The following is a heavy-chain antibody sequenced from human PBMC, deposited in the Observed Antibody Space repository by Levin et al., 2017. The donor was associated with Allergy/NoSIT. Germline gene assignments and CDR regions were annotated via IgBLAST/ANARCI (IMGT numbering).Heavy chain of an antibody. CDR3: ARDSPRYCSGGSCWPYYYYGMDG. V-gene: IGHV1-18*01. Sequence: ASVKVSCKASGYTFTSYGISWVRQAPGQGIEWMGWISAYNGNTNYAQKLQGRVTMTTDTSTSTAYMELRSLRSDDTAVYYCARDSPRYCSGGSCWPYYYYGMDGWGQGTTVTVS. CDR1: GYTFTSYG. J-gene: IGHJ6*02. D-gene: IGHD2-15*01. CDR2: ISAYNGNT.